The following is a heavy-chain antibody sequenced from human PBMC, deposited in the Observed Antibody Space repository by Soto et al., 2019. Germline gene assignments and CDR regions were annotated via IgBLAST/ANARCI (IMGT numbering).Heavy chain of an antibody. J-gene: IGHJ4*02. CDR2: IYSSGST. V-gene: IGHV4-59*01. CDR3: ARQSHARTIIVVVITEPHPFDY. CDR1: GGSISSYY. D-gene: IGHD3-22*01. Sequence: PSETLSLTCTVSGGSISSYYWSWIRQPPGKGLEWIGYIYSSGSTNYNPSLKSRVTISVDTSKNQFSLKLSSVTAADTAVYSCARQSHARTIIVVVITEPHPFDYWGQGPLVTVSS.